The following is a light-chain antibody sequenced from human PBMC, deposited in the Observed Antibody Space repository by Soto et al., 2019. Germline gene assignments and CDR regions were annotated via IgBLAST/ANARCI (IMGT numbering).Light chain of an antibody. CDR2: DVS. V-gene: IGLV2-14*01. J-gene: IGLJ2*01. Sequence: QSALTQPASVSGSPGQSITISCTGTSSDVGGYNYVSWYQQHPGKAPKLMIYDVSNRPSGVSNRFSGSKSGNTASLTISGLQAEDEAHYYCSSYTSSGTPPGVFGGGTKLTVL. CDR1: SSDVGGYNY. CDR3: SSYTSSGTPPGV.